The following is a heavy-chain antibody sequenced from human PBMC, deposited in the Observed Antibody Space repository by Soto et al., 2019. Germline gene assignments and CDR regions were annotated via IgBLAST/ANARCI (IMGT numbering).Heavy chain of an antibody. J-gene: IGHJ6*01. CDR3: ARDLLGGSGSYYPTYYYYGMDV. CDR1: GFTFSSYA. Sequence: LRLSCAASGFTFSSYAMHWVRQAPGKGLEWVAVISYDGSNKYYADSVKGRFTISRDNSKNTLYLQMNSLRAEDTAVYYCARDLLGGSGSYYPTYYYYGMDVWGQGTTVTVSS. D-gene: IGHD3-10*01. V-gene: IGHV3-30-3*01. CDR2: ISYDGSNK.